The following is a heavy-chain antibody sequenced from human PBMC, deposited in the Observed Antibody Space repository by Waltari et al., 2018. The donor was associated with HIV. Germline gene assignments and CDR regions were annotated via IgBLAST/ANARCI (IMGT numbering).Heavy chain of an antibody. J-gene: IGHJ6*02. D-gene: IGHD3-3*01. CDR1: EFSFSGYW. Sequence: LVESGGGSVQPGKSLKLSCAASEFSFSGYWMHWVRQSPGKGLVWVARINSDGSATNYAGSVQGRFSISRDNRNSVLYLYMNKLRVDDTAVYYCTKEGYAYDFWSGSNSYYGLDVWGQGTTVTVSS. CDR2: INSDGSAT. CDR3: TKEGYAYDFWSGSNSYYGLDV. V-gene: IGHV3-74*02.